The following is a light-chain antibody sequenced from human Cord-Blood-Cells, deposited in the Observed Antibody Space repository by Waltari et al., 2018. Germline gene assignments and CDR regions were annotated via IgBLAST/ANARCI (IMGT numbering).Light chain of an antibody. CDR3: QQYKSYSWT. CDR2: KSS. V-gene: IGKV1-5*03. Sequence: DIHMTQSPSTLSASVGDRVTITCRASQSIRSWLAWYQQKPGKAPKLLVSKSSSLEGGVAAMFRGGGSGTEVTLYISCLQPDDVAIYCCQQYKSYSWTFGPGTKVEIK. CDR1: QSIRSW. J-gene: IGKJ1*01.